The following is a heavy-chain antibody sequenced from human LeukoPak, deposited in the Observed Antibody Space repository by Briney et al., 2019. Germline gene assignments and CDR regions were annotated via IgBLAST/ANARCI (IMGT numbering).Heavy chain of an antibody. V-gene: IGHV1-2*02. D-gene: IGHD6-6*01. Sequence: ASVKVSCKTPGYTFTGYYMHWVRQAPGQGLEWMGWINPNSGGTNYAQKFQGRVTMTRDTSISTAYMELSRLRSDDTAVYYCARDFIAARRASSGRYFDYWGQGTLVTVSS. CDR2: INPNSGGT. CDR1: GYTFTGYY. CDR3: ARDFIAARRASSGRYFDY. J-gene: IGHJ4*02.